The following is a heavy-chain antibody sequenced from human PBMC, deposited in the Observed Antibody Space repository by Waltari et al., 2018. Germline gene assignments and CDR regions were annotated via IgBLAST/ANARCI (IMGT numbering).Heavy chain of an antibody. CDR3: ARVGDYHGSGRFGLDV. Sequence: QVQLQQWGAGLLKPSEPLSLTCAVYDGSFSVYFWSWIRQSPGKGLEWIGQINRDGSNIYNPSLKSRVAMSVDTLKSQISLRLTSVTAADAAVYYCARVGDYHGSGRFGLDVWGQGTRVTVSS. D-gene: IGHD3-10*01. J-gene: IGHJ6*02. CDR2: INRDGSN. CDR1: DGSFSVYF. V-gene: IGHV4-34*01.